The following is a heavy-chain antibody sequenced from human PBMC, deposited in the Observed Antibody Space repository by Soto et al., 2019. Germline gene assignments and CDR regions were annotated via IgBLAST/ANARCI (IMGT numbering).Heavy chain of an antibody. CDR2: IIPSGGST. Sequence: QVQLVQSGAEVKKPGASVKISCKASGYTFNNYYMHWVRQAPGQGLEWMGIIIPSGGSTSYAQKFQGRVTMTRDTSTSTVYMELSSLRSEDTAMYYCARTTTWGATEYLDYWGQGTLVTVSS. J-gene: IGHJ4*02. CDR1: GYTFNNYY. V-gene: IGHV1-46*02. D-gene: IGHD1-26*01. CDR3: ARTTTWGATEYLDY.